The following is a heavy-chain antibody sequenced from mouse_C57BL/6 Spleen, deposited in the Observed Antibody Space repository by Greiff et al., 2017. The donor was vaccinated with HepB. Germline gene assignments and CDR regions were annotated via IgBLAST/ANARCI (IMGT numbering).Heavy chain of an antibody. CDR1: GYTFTDHT. D-gene: IGHD1-1*01. CDR2: IYPRDGST. Sequence: QVQLQQSDAELVKPGASVKISCKASGYTFTDHTIHWMKQRPEQGLEWIGYIYPRDGSTKYNEKFKGKATLTADKSSSTAYMQLNSLTSEDSAVSSCAREFITTVVASYYFDYWGQGTTLTVSS. V-gene: IGHV1-78*01. CDR3: AREFITTVVASYYFDY. J-gene: IGHJ2*01.